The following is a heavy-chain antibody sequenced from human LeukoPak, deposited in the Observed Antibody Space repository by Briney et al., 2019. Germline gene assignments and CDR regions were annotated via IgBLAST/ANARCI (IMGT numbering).Heavy chain of an antibody. J-gene: IGHJ6*03. V-gene: IGHV4-38-2*01. Sequence: SETLSLTCAVSGYSISSGFYWGWIRQPPGKGLEWIGSIYHGGNTYYNPSVESRVTISVDTSKNHFSLELNSVTAADTGVYFCARQVRSPVVMFMDVWGKGTTVIVSS. D-gene: IGHD3-22*01. CDR1: GYSISSGFY. CDR2: IYHGGNT. CDR3: ARQVRSPVVMFMDV.